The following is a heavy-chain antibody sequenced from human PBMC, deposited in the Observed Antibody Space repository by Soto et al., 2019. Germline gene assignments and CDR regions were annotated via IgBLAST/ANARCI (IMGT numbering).Heavy chain of an antibody. V-gene: IGHV3-11*01. J-gene: IGHJ4*02. CDR1: GFTFGDYY. CDR3: AGVASISSGVIFDY. D-gene: IGHD5-18*01. Sequence: QVHLVESGGNLVEPGGPLRLSCAGSGFTFGDYYMSWIRQAPGRGLEWISYISASGSSIYYADSVKGRFAISRDNAKNSLYRQLTRLRAEDTAVYYCAGVASISSGVIFDYWGQGTLVTVSS. CDR2: ISASGSSI.